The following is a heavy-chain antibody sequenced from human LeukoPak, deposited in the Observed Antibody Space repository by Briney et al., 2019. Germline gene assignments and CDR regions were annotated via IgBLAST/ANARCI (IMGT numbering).Heavy chain of an antibody. Sequence: ASVKVSCKASGYTFTAYYIHWVRQAPGQGLEWMGSISPNSGDTDYAQKFKGRVTMTRDVSISTANMELSSLRSDDTAVYYCARESSCSTRDCLAPTDWLDPWGQGTLVTVSS. CDR2: ISPNSGDT. CDR3: ARESSCSTRDCLAPTDWLDP. V-gene: IGHV1-2*02. J-gene: IGHJ5*02. D-gene: IGHD2-2*01. CDR1: GYTFTAYY.